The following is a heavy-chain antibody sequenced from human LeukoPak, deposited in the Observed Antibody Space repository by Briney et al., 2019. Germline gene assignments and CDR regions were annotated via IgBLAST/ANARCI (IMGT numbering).Heavy chain of an antibody. CDR2: ISPYNGNT. V-gene: IGHV1-18*01. CDR3: ARVPLSEWELPQPADY. CDR1: GYTFTSYG. Sequence: ASVKVSCKASGYTFTSYGISWVRQAPGQGLEWMGWISPYNGNTNYVQNLQGRVTMTTDTSTSTAYMELRSLRSDDTAVYYCARVPLSEWELPQPADYWGQGTLVTVS. J-gene: IGHJ4*02. D-gene: IGHD1-26*01.